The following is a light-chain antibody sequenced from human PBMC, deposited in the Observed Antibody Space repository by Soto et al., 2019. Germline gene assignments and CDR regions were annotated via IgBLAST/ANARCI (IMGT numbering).Light chain of an antibody. Sequence: EDVLTQSPATLSLSPGERSTLSCTASQGLGHYIAWYQQKPGQAPSLLIYDASNRAPGIPARFSGSGSDTDFPLTIDSLEPEDSAVYYCQQRNFWPLTFGPGTRVESK. V-gene: IGKV3D-11*01. CDR3: QQRNFWPLT. CDR1: QGLGHY. CDR2: DAS. J-gene: IGKJ3*01.